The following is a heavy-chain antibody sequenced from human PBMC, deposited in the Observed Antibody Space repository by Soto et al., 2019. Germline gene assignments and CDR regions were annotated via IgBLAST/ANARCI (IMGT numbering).Heavy chain of an antibody. D-gene: IGHD6-13*01. CDR3: AKERAYSSSWPSGPFNH. J-gene: IGHJ4*02. CDR1: GFTFSSYG. CDR2: ISYDGSNN. Sequence: QVQLVESGGGVVQPGRSLRLSCAASGFTFSSYGLHWVRQAPGKGLEWVAVISYDGSNNYYADSVKGRFTISRDNSKNTLYLQMNSLKAEDTAVYYCAKERAYSSSWPSGPFNHWGQGTLISVSS. V-gene: IGHV3-30*18.